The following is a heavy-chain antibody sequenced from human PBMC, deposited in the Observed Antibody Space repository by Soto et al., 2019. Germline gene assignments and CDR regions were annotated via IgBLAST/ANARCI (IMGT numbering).Heavy chain of an antibody. CDR2: IYSGGST. Sequence: GGSLRLSCAASGFTVSSNYMSWVRQAPGKGLEWVSVIYSGGSTYYADSVKGRFTISRDNSKNTLYLQMNSLRAEDTAVYYCAREKDGDYHFDYWGQGTLVTVSS. CDR1: GFTVSSNY. D-gene: IGHD4-17*01. J-gene: IGHJ4*02. CDR3: AREKDGDYHFDY. V-gene: IGHV3-66*01.